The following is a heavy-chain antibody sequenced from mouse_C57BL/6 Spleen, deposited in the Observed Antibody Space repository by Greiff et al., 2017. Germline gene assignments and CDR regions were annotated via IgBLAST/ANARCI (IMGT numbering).Heavy chain of an antibody. D-gene: IGHD3-2*02. CDR1: GYSFTGYY. V-gene: IGHV1-42*01. Sequence: VQLQQSGPELVKPGASVKISCKASGYSFTGYYMNWVKQSPEKSLEWIGEINPSTGGTTYNQKFKAKATLTVDKSSSTAYLQLKSLTSEDSAVYYCARRTAQATNWFAYWGQGTLVTVSA. J-gene: IGHJ3*01. CDR3: ARRTAQATNWFAY. CDR2: INPSTGGT.